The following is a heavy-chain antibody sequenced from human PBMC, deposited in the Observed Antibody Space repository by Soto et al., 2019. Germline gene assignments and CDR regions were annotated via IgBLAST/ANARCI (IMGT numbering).Heavy chain of an antibody. CDR1: GRPFSSHA. CDR3: AKEGRSGYYYGVADY. Sequence: GASLSLSCSATGRPFSSHAMSWVRPAKGKGLEWVSTFNGRGDNTYYAESVKGRFTISRDNSKDTLYLQMNSLRAEDTAVYYGAKEGRSGYYYGVADYWGQGTLVTVSA. J-gene: IGHJ4*02. CDR2: FNGRGDNT. V-gene: IGHV3-23*01. D-gene: IGHD3-3*01.